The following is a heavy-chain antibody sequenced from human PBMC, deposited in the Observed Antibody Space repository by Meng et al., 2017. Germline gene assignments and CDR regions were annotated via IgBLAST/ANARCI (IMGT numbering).Heavy chain of an antibody. V-gene: IGHV1-24*01. CDR1: GYTLTELS. J-gene: IGHJ4*02. CDR2: FDPEDGET. Sequence: QGKLGKAGAGGKKPGASVKVSCKVSGYTLTELSMHWVRQAPGKGLEWMGGFDPEDGETIYAQKFQGRVTMTEDTSTDTAYMELSSLRSEDTAVYYCATAHPYGSGSYYSSYYFDYWGQGTLVTVSS. CDR3: ATAHPYGSGSYYSSYYFDY. D-gene: IGHD3-10*01.